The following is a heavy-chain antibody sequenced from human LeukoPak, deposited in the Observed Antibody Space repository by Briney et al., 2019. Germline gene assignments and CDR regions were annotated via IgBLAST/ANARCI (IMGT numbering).Heavy chain of an antibody. Sequence: SETLSLTCAVYGGSFSGYYWSWIRQPPGKGLEWIGEINHSGSTNYNPSLKSRVTISVDTSKNQFSLKLSSVTAADTAVYYCARGGGRDFSCIAVAGTGGAFDPWGQGTLVTVSS. D-gene: IGHD6-19*01. CDR2: INHSGST. CDR3: ARGGGRDFSCIAVAGTGGAFDP. V-gene: IGHV4-34*01. CDR1: GGSFSGYY. J-gene: IGHJ5*02.